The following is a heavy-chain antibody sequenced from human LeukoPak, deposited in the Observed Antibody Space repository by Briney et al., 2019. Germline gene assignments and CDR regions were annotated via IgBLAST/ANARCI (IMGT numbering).Heavy chain of an antibody. CDR1: GYTFTSYG. CDR3: ARVAYYYDSSGWGDWFDP. D-gene: IGHD3-22*01. CDR2: ISAYNGNT. V-gene: IGHV1-18*01. Sequence: GASVKVSCKPCGYTFTSYGISWVRQAPGQGLAWMGWISAYNGNTNYAQKLQGRVTMTTDTSTSTAYMELRSLRSDDTAVYYCARVAYYYDSSGWGDWFDPWGQGTLVTVSS. J-gene: IGHJ5*02.